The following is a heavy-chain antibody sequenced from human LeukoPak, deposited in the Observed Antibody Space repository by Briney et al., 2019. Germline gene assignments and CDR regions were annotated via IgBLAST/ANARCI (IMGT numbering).Heavy chain of an antibody. CDR3: AKDWRWHQWVFGINV. D-gene: IGHD5-24*01. Sequence: GGSLRLSCAASGFSFNNYGMHWVRQAPGSGLEWVAIISHDGSNAYYAESVKGRFAISRDNSKNMLYLQMNSLRVEDTAVYYCAKDWRWHQWVFGINVWGQGTMVSVSS. CDR1: GFSFNNYG. J-gene: IGHJ3*01. V-gene: IGHV3-30*18. CDR2: ISHDGSNA.